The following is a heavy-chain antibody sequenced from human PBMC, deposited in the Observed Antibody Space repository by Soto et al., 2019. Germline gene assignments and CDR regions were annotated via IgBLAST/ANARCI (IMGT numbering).Heavy chain of an antibody. V-gene: IGHV1-58*02. CDR2: IVVASGQT. J-gene: IGHJ6*02. Sequence: SVKVSCKASGSGFIRSGIQWVRQAHGQRLEWIGWIVVASGQTNYAQNFRGRVAITRDTSTATAYIGLTGLTSEDTAVYFCSADRPDIGVGWWVWGQGTTVTVSS. D-gene: IGHD2-15*01. CDR1: GSGFIRSG. CDR3: SADRPDIGVGWWV.